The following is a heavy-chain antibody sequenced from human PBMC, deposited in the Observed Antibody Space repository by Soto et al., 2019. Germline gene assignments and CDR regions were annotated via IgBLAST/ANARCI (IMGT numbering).Heavy chain of an antibody. CDR3: AHGNRFLEWSNWFDP. CDR2: IYWNDDK. CDR1: GFSLSTSGVG. J-gene: IGHJ5*02. Sequence: QITLKESGPPLVKPTQTLTLTCTFSGFSLSTSGVGVGWIRQPPGKALEWLALIYWNDDKRYRPSLKSRLTITKDTSKNQVVLTMTNMDPVDTATYYCAHGNRFLEWSNWFDPWGQGTLVTVSS. V-gene: IGHV2-5*01. D-gene: IGHD3-3*01.